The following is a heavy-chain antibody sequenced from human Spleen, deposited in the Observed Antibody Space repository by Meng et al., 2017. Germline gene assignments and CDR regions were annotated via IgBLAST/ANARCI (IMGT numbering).Heavy chain of an antibody. V-gene: IGHV4-4*02. Sequence: QAQLMESGPGLVKPSGPLALTRPVSGGSISSSIWWSWVRQPPGKGLEWIGEIYHSGSTNYNPSLKSRVTISVDTSQNNLSLKLSSVTAADSAVYYCARGPTTMAHDFDYWGQGTLVTVSS. D-gene: IGHD4-11*01. CDR1: GGSISSSIW. CDR2: IYHSGST. J-gene: IGHJ4*02. CDR3: ARGPTTMAHDFDY.